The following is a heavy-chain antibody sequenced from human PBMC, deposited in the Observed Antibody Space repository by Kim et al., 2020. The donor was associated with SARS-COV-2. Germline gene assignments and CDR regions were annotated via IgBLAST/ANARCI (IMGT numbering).Heavy chain of an antibody. D-gene: IGHD6-13*01. J-gene: IGHJ6*02. CDR2: IYYSGST. V-gene: IGHV4-39*01. CDR1: GGSISSSSYY. CDR3: ARGRGSSWYPYYYYGMDV. Sequence: SETLSLTCTVSGGSISSSSYYWGWIRQPPGKGLEWIGSIYYSGSTYYNPSLKSRVTISVDTSKNQFSLKLSSVTAADTAVYYCARGRGSSWYPYYYYGMDVWGQGTTVTVSS.